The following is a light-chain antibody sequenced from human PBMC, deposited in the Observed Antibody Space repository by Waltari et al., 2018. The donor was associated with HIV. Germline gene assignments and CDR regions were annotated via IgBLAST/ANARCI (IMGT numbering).Light chain of an antibody. CDR2: RNT. J-gene: IGLJ1*01. CDR1: SSNIGAGYD. V-gene: IGLV1-40*01. CDR3: QSYDSGLSAYV. Sequence: QSVLTQPPSVSGAPGQRVTISCTGSSSNIGAGYDVHWFQQLPGTAPELLIYRNTKRPSGVPDRFSGSKSGTSASLAITGLQAEDEADYYCQSYDSGLSAYVFGTGTKVTVL.